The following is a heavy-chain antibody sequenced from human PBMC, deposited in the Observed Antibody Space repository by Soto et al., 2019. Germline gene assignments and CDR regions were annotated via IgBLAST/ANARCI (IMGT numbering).Heavy chain of an antibody. V-gene: IGHV1-2*04. CDR2: INPNSGGT. CDR3: ARDPDSQSGIGLFDY. Sequence: ASVKVSCKASGYTFTGYYMHWVRQAPGQGLEWMGWINPNSGGTNYAQKFQGWVTMTRDTSISTAYMELSRLRSDDTAVYYCARDPDSQSGIGLFDYWGQGTLVTVSS. D-gene: IGHD3-10*01. J-gene: IGHJ4*02. CDR1: GYTFTGYY.